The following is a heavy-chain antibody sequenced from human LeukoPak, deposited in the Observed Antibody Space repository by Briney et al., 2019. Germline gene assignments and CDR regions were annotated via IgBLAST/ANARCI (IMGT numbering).Heavy chain of an antibody. D-gene: IGHD3-22*01. CDR1: GFTFDDYA. V-gene: IGHV3-9*01. J-gene: IGHJ4*02. Sequence: GRSLRLSCAASGFTFDDYAMHWVRQAPGKGLEWVSGISWNSGSIGYADSVKGRFTISRDNAKNSLYLQMNSLRAEDTALYYCAKVLDCYDSSGGFGYWGQGTLVTVSS. CDR2: ISWNSGSI. CDR3: AKVLDCYDSSGGFGY.